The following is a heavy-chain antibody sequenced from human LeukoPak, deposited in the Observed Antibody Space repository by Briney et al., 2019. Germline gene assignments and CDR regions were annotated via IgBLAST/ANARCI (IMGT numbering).Heavy chain of an antibody. D-gene: IGHD3-9*01. Sequence: PSETLSLTCAVYGGSSSGSSWSWIRQPPGKRLQWIGEIIHSGSTTYNPSLESRVTISVDTSKNQFSLRLSSVTAADTAVYYCARGVYYDNLTGYYSGRFDYWGQGTLVTVSS. V-gene: IGHV4-34*01. J-gene: IGHJ4*02. CDR1: GGSSSGSS. CDR3: ARGVYYDNLTGYYSGRFDY. CDR2: IIHSGST.